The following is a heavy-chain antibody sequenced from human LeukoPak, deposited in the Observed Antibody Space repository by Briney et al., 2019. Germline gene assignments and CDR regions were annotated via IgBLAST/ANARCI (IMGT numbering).Heavy chain of an antibody. V-gene: IGHV3-23*01. J-gene: IGHJ4*02. CDR3: AKDPPSPFSYGLGYY. CDR2: ISGSGGNT. D-gene: IGHD5-18*01. Sequence: GGSQRLSCAAFGFTVSSYYMSWVRQAPGKGLEWVSAISGSGGNTYYADSVKGRFTISRDNSKNTLYLQMNSLRAEDTAVYYCAKDPPSPFSYGLGYYWGQGTLVTVSS. CDR1: GFTVSSYY.